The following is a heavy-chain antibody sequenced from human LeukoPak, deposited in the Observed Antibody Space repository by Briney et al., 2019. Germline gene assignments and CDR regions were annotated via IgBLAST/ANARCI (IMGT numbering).Heavy chain of an antibody. D-gene: IGHD2-15*01. CDR2: ISGSGGST. Sequence: GGSLRLSCAASGFTVSSNYMSWVRQAPGKGLEWVSAISGSGGSTYYADSVKGRFTISRDNSKNTLYLQMDSLRAEDTAVYYCAKGSSGYCSGGSCYAFDYWGQGTLVTVSS. V-gene: IGHV3-23*01. J-gene: IGHJ4*02. CDR1: GFTVSSNY. CDR3: AKGSSGYCSGGSCYAFDY.